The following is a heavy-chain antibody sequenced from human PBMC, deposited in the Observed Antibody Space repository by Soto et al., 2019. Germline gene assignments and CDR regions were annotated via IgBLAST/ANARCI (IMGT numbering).Heavy chain of an antibody. Sequence: PSETLSLTCAVYGGSFSGYYWSWIRQPPGKGLEWIGEINHSGSTNYNPSLKSRVTISVDTSKNQFSLKLSSVTAADTAVYYCARGNSYGPRSYYYYYYGMDVWGQGTTVTVSS. D-gene: IGHD5-18*01. CDR3: ARGNSYGPRSYYYYYYGMDV. CDR1: GGSFSGYY. CDR2: INHSGST. J-gene: IGHJ6*02. V-gene: IGHV4-34*01.